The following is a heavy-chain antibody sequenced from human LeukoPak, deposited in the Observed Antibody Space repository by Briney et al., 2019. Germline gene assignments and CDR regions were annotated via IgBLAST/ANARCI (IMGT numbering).Heavy chain of an antibody. V-gene: IGHV3-21*04. CDR2: ISSSSSYI. D-gene: IGHD3-10*01. CDR1: GFTFSSYS. Sequence: PGGSLRLSCAASGFTFSSYSMNWVRQAPGKGLEWVSSISSSSSYIYYADSVKGRFTISRDNAKNSLYLQMNSLRAEDTAVYYCARPLLLWFGEPYYGMDVWGQGTTVTVSS. CDR3: ARPLLLWFGEPYYGMDV. J-gene: IGHJ6*02.